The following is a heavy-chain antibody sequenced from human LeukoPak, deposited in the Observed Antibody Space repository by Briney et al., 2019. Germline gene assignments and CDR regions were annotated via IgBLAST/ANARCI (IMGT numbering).Heavy chain of an antibody. Sequence: PSQTLSLTCTVSGGSISSGDYYWSWIRQPPGKGLEWIGYIYYSGSTYYNPSLKSRVTISVDTSKNQFSLKLSSVTAADTAVYYCARGTLPLECLDYWGRGTLVTVSS. J-gene: IGHJ4*02. CDR3: ARGTLPLECLDY. D-gene: IGHD3-3*01. CDR1: GGSISSGDYY. V-gene: IGHV4-30-4*08. CDR2: IYYSGST.